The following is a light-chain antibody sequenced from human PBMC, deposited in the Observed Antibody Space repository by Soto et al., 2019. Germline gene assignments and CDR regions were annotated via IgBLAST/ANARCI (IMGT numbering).Light chain of an antibody. CDR2: EVS. CDR3: CSYAGGRNV. J-gene: IGLJ1*01. Sequence: QSALTQPASVSGSPGQSITISCTGTSSDVGAYNLVSWYQHHPGKVPKLMIYEVSQRPSGVPSRFSGSKSGNTASLTISGLQAEDEADYYCCSYAGGRNVFGTGTKVTVL. CDR1: SSDVGAYNL. V-gene: IGLV2-23*02.